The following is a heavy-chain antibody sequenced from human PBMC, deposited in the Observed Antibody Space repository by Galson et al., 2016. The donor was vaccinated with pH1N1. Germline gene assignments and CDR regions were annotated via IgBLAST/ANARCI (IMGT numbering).Heavy chain of an antibody. CDR1: GYSFSSYW. CDR2: IYPGVSDT. D-gene: IGHD3-10*01. V-gene: IGHV5-51*03. CDR3: GRRRSLARNYFGSGRYAARAYDI. J-gene: IGHJ3*02. Sequence: QSGAEVKKPGDSLKIYCKGSGYSFSSYWIGWVRQMPGKGLEWMGIIYPGVSDTRYSPSFQGQVTMSADKSISAAYLQWSSLKASDSAMYYCGRRRSLARNYFGSGRYAARAYDIWGQGTMVTVSS.